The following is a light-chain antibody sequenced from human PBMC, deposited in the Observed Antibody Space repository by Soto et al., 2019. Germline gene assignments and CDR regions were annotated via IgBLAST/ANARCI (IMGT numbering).Light chain of an antibody. Sequence: EIVLTQSPGTLSLSPGETATLSCRASQTVSTGYVAWYQQKPGQAPRLLIYETTSRATGGSDRFSGGGSGTAFTLTILDLEPEDSAVYNCQQYDASPPTFGGGTKVEI. CDR3: QQYDASPPT. CDR1: QTVSTGY. J-gene: IGKJ4*01. V-gene: IGKV3-20*01. CDR2: ETT.